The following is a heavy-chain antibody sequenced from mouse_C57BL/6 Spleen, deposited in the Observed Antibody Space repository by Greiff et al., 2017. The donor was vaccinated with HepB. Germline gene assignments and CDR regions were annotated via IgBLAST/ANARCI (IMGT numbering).Heavy chain of an antibody. Sequence: VQLQESGAELVRPGASVKLSCKASGYTFTDYYINWVKQRPGQGLEWIARIYPGSGNTYYNEKFKGKATLTAEKSSSTAYMQLSSLTSEDSAVYFCARYYYGKGGYFDVWGTGTTVTVSS. V-gene: IGHV1-76*01. CDR3: ARYYYGKGGYFDV. D-gene: IGHD1-1*01. CDR1: GYTFTDYY. CDR2: IYPGSGNT. J-gene: IGHJ1*03.